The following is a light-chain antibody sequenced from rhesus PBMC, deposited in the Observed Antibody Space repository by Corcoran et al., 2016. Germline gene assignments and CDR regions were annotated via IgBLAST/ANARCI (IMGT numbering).Light chain of an antibody. Sequence: DIVMTQTPLSLPVTPGEPASISCRSSQSLLDSEDGNTYLDWYLQKPGQSTQLLIYEVSNRASGVPDRCSGRWSDSDLTLKISRVEAEDVGVYYCMQGLEFPALTFGGGTKVEIK. CDR1: QSLLDSEDGNTY. CDR3: MQGLEFPALT. CDR2: EVS. V-gene: IGKV2-104*02. J-gene: IGKJ4*01.